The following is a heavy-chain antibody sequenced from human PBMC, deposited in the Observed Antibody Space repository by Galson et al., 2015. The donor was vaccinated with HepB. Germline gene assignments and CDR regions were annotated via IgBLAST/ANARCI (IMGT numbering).Heavy chain of an antibody. D-gene: IGHD3-10*01. V-gene: IGHV3-21*06. Sequence: SLRLSCAASGFTFSDYNMNWVRQAPGRGLEWVSHIGSSSGYMFYADSVKGRFTISRDNTDNSLYLEMDSLRAEDAAVYYCARDYYGSGSFGGDAFDIWGQGTMVTVSS. J-gene: IGHJ3*02. CDR2: IGSSSGYM. CDR1: GFTFSDYN. CDR3: ARDYYGSGSFGGDAFDI.